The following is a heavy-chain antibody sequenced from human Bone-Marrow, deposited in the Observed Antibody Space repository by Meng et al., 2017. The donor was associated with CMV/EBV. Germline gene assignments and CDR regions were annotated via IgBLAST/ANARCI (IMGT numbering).Heavy chain of an antibody. Sequence: SVKVSCKASGYTFTSYDINWVRQATGQGLEWMGWMNPNSGNTGYAQKFQGRVTITRNTSISTAYMELSDLRSEDTAVYYCARGGPDIVVVPAARGNFDYWGQGTLVTVSS. CDR2: MNPNSGNT. D-gene: IGHD2-2*01. J-gene: IGHJ4*02. CDR1: GYTFTSYD. CDR3: ARGGPDIVVVPAARGNFDY. V-gene: IGHV1-8*03.